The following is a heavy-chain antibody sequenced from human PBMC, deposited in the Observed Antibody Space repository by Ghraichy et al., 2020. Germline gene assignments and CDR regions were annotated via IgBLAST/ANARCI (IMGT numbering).Heavy chain of an antibody. J-gene: IGHJ5*02. Sequence: SETLSLTCTVSGGSISSSSYYWGWIRQPPGKGLEWIGSIYYSGSTYYNPSLKSRVTISVDTSKNQFSLKLSSVTAADTAVYYCARRWVGYNFNWFDPWGQGRQVTVSS. CDR1: GGSISSSSYY. D-gene: IGHD5-24*01. CDR3: ARRWVGYNFNWFDP. V-gene: IGHV4-39*01. CDR2: IYYSGST.